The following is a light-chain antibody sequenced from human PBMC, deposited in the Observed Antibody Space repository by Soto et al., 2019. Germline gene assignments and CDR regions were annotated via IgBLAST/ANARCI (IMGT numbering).Light chain of an antibody. Sequence: EIVLPQSPGTLSLSPGERATLSCRASQSVRSSYLAWFQQKPGQAPRLLIYGASSSATGIPDRFSGSESGTDVNLPISRMAPEDFAVYYCQQYCSTPKNFGQGPKLEIK. CDR2: GAS. CDR3: QQYCSTPKN. V-gene: IGKV3-20*01. J-gene: IGKJ2*01. CDR1: QSVRSSY.